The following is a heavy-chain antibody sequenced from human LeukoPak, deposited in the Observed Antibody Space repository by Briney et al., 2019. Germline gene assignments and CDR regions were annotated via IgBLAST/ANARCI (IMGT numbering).Heavy chain of an antibody. CDR3: ARGGRSTYFDWSPDY. D-gene: IGHD3-9*01. J-gene: IGHJ4*02. Sequence: GGSLRLSCAASGFAFSDYSMNWVRQAPGKGLEWVSSISSSSSYIYYADSVKGRFAISRDNARNSLYLQMNSLRAEDTAVYYCARGGRSTYFDWSPDYWGQGSLVTVSS. V-gene: IGHV3-21*01. CDR2: ISSSSSYI. CDR1: GFAFSDYS.